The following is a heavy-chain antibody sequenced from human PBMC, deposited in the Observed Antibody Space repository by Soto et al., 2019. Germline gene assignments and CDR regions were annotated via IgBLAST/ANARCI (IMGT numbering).Heavy chain of an antibody. CDR2: ISGSGGST. V-gene: IGHV3-23*01. CDR1: GFTFSSYA. D-gene: IGHD3-22*01. CDR3: ARFYYDSSGYLPSPYYYYYGMDV. Sequence: XGSLRLSCAASGFTFSSYAMSWVRQAPGKGLEWVSAISGSGGSTYYADSVKGRFTISRDNSKNTLYLQMNSLRAEDTAVYYCARFYYDSSGYLPSPYYYYYGMDVWGQGTTVTVSS. J-gene: IGHJ6*02.